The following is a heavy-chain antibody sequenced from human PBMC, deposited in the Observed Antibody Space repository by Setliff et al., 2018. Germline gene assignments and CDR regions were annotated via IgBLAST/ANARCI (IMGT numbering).Heavy chain of an antibody. Sequence: GGSLRLSCAASGFTFSSFWMAWVRQSPGRGLEWVANINQDGSGKYYVDSVKGRFTISRDNAKNSLSLQMNSLRAEDTAVYYCARYSSGWFFDYWGQGTPVTVSS. CDR1: GFTFSSFW. J-gene: IGHJ4*02. V-gene: IGHV3-7*01. CDR3: ARYSSGWFFDY. CDR2: INQDGSGK. D-gene: IGHD6-19*01.